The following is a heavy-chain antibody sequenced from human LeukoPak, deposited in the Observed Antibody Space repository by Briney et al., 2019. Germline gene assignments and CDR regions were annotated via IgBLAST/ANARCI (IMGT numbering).Heavy chain of an antibody. V-gene: IGHV4-4*02. Sequence: SETLSLTCAVSGGSISSSNWWSWVRQPPGKGLEWVGEIYHSGSTNYNPSLKSRVTISVDKSKNQFSLKLSSVTAADTAVYYCARDLGYCSSTSCYPWFDPWGQGTLVTVSS. CDR3: ARDLGYCSSTSCYPWFDP. J-gene: IGHJ5*02. D-gene: IGHD2-2*01. CDR2: IYHSGST. CDR1: GGSISSSNW.